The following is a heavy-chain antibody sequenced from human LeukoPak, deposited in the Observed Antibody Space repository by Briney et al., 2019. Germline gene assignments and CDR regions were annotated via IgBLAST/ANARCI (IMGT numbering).Heavy chain of an antibody. D-gene: IGHD2-15*01. CDR3: ARDSRAYGSGATIDS. J-gene: IGHJ4*02. CDR2: IWYDGNNK. CDR1: GFTFSSYA. V-gene: IGHV3-33*08. Sequence: GRSLRLSCAASGFTFSSYAMHWVRQAPGKGLEWVTTIWYDGNNKYYADSVKGRFAISRDNSKNTLYVQMSSLRVEDTAVYYCARDSRAYGSGATIDSWGQGTLVTVSS.